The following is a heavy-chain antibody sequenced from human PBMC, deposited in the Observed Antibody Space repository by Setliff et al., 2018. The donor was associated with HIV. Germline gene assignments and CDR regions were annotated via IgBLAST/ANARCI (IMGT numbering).Heavy chain of an antibody. CDR3: ARAPGAYYYDSSGYPIGIRFDY. J-gene: IGHJ4*02. D-gene: IGHD3-22*01. Sequence: SETLSLTCTGSGGSISSGSYYWSWMRQPAGKGLEGIGHIYTSGSTNYNPSLKIRVTISVDTSKNQFSLKLSSVTAADTAVYYCARAPGAYYYDSSGYPIGIRFDYWGQGTLVTVSS. CDR2: IYTSGST. V-gene: IGHV4-61*09. CDR1: GGSISSGSYY.